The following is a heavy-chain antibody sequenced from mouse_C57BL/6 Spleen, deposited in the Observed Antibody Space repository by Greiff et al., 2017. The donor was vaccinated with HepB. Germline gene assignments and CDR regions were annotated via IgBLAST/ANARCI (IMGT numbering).Heavy chain of an antibody. CDR2: INYDGSST. V-gene: IGHV5-16*01. J-gene: IGHJ1*03. Sequence: EVKLVESEGGLVQPGSSMKLSCTASGFTFSDYYMAWVRQVPEKGLEWVANINYDGSSTYYLDSLKSRFIISRDNAKNILYLQMSSLKSEDTATYYCARAYYSNPYWYFDVWGTGTTVTVSS. D-gene: IGHD2-5*01. CDR1: GFTFSDYY. CDR3: ARAYYSNPYWYFDV.